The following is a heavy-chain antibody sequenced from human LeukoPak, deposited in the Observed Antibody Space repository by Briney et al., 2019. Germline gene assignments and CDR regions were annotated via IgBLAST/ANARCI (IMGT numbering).Heavy chain of an antibody. D-gene: IGHD5-12*01. V-gene: IGHV4-59*08. Sequence: SETLSLTFTVSGDSISSNYWNWIRQPPGKGLEWIGSIYYSGSANYNPSLKSRVTISVDTSKNQFSLKQSSVTAADTAVYYCARVDGWAYSGYDAFAFLRAPWGQGTLVTVSS. J-gene: IGHJ5*02. CDR3: ARVDGWAYSGYDAFAFLRAP. CDR1: GDSISSNY. CDR2: IYYSGSA.